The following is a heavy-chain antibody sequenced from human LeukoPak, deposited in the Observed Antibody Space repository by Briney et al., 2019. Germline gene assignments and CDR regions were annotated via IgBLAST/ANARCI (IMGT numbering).Heavy chain of an antibody. CDR3: ARGTVSEPLLPPTFDY. D-gene: IGHD1-14*01. Sequence: SETLSLTCTVSGGSISSYYWSWIRQPPGTGLEWIGYIYYSGSTSYNPSLKSRVTISVDASKNQFSLKLSSVTAADTAVYYCARGTVSEPLLPPTFDYWGQGTLVTVSS. CDR2: IYYSGST. J-gene: IGHJ4*02. CDR1: GGSISSYY. V-gene: IGHV4-59*01.